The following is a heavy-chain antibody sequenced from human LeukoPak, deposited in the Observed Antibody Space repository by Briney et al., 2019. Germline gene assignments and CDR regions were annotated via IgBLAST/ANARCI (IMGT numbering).Heavy chain of an antibody. CDR3: ARVSPMIVVVTPFDY. V-gene: IGHV1-18*01. CDR2: INTYNGNT. Sequence: ASVKVSCKASGYTFTSSGISWVRQAPGQGLEWMGWINTYNGNTNYAQKLQGRVTMTTDTPTSTAYMELRSLRSDDTAVYYCARVSPMIVVVTPFDYWGQGTLVTVSS. D-gene: IGHD3-22*01. J-gene: IGHJ4*02. CDR1: GYTFTSSG.